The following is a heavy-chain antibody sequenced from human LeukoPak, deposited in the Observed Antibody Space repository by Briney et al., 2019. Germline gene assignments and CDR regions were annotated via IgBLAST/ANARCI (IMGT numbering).Heavy chain of an antibody. Sequence: ASVKVSCKASGYTFTSYDINWVRQATGQGLEWMGWMNPNSGNTGYAQKFQGRVTMTRNTSISTAYMELSSLRSADTAVYYCQIYSSSPRDFDYWGQGTLVTVSS. CDR3: QIYSSSPRDFDY. CDR1: GYTFTSYD. J-gene: IGHJ4*02. CDR2: MNPNSGNT. V-gene: IGHV1-8*01. D-gene: IGHD6-6*01.